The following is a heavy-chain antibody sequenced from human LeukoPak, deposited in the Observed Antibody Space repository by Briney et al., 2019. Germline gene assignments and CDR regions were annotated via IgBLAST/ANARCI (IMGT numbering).Heavy chain of an antibody. D-gene: IGHD2-21*02. J-gene: IGHJ4*02. CDR1: GYTFTSYY. V-gene: IGHV1-46*01. CDR2: INPSGDST. Sequence: ASVKVSCKASGYTFTSYYIHWVRHAPGRGLEWMAMINPSGDSTTYAQTIQSRVTMTRDTSTSTVYVDLSSLRSEDTAVYYCASVLYCGGDCSSGRYYFDYWGQGTLVTVSS. CDR3: ASVLYCGGDCSSGRYYFDY.